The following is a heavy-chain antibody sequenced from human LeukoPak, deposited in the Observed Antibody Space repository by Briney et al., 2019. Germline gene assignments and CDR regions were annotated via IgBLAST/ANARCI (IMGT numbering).Heavy chain of an antibody. Sequence: ASVKVSCKASGYTFTGYYMHWVRQAPGQGLEWMGWMNPNSGNTGYAQKFQGRVTMTRNTSISTAYMELSSLRSEDTAVYYCARFFRGFDPWGQGTLVTVSS. D-gene: IGHD5-24*01. CDR1: GYTFTGYY. V-gene: IGHV1-8*02. J-gene: IGHJ5*02. CDR2: MNPNSGNT. CDR3: ARFFRGFDP.